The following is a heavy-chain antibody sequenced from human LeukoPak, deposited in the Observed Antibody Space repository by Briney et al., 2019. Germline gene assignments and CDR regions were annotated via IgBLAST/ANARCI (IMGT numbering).Heavy chain of an antibody. CDR3: ATVANWNYGTVFDY. D-gene: IGHD1-7*01. CDR2: FDPEDGET. CDR1: GYTFTSYY. V-gene: IGHV1-24*01. Sequence: ASVKVSCKASGYTFTSYYMHWVRQAPGKGLEWMGGFDPEDGETIYAQKFQGRVTMTEDTSTDTAYMELSSLRSEDTAVYYCATVANWNYGTVFDYWGQGTLVTVSS. J-gene: IGHJ4*02.